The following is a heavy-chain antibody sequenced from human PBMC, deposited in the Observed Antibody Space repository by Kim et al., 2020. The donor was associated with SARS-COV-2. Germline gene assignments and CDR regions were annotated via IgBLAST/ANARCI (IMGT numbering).Heavy chain of an antibody. Sequence: YYNPSLKSRVTISVDTSKNQFSLKLSSVTAADTAVYYCARGMPSLGEFDYWGQGTLVTVSS. CDR3: ARGMPSLGEFDY. V-gene: IGHV4-31*02. J-gene: IGHJ4*02. D-gene: IGHD3-16*01.